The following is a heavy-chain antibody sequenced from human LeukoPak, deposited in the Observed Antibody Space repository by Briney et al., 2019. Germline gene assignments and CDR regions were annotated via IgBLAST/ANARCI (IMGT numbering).Heavy chain of an antibody. CDR2: ISRDGRDK. V-gene: IGHV3-30*04. J-gene: IGHJ3*01. CDR3: ARVIQGCNSCYCPSDL. Sequence: PGTSLRLSCAASGFIFDNFALAWVRQAPGKGLEWVTLISRDGRDKQYADSVKGRFTIARDTSKNTLYLQMDSLRPEDTALYFCARVIQGCNSCYCPSDLWGHGTMVTVSS. D-gene: IGHD2-15*01. CDR1: GFIFDNFA.